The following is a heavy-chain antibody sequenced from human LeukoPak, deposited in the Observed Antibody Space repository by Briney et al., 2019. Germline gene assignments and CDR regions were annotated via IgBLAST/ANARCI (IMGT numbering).Heavy chain of an antibody. D-gene: IGHD2-2*01. V-gene: IGHV3-30*18. J-gene: IGHJ4*02. Sequence: PGGSLRLSCAASGFTFSSYGMHWVRQAPGKGLEWVAVMSYDGSNKYYADSVKGRFTISRDNSKNTLYLQMNSLRAEDTAVYYCAKLRIVVVPAANGERANDYWGQGTLVTVSS. CDR1: GFTFSSYG. CDR2: MSYDGSNK. CDR3: AKLRIVVVPAANGERANDY.